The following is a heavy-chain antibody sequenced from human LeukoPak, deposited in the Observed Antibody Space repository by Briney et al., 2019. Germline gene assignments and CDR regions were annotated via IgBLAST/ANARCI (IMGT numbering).Heavy chain of an antibody. CDR3: ARVGGEYSYGYVVPLGWFDP. D-gene: IGHD5-18*01. Sequence: ASETLSLTCTVSGGSISSSNYYWGWIRQPPGKGLECIGSIYYSGSTYYNPSLKSRVTISVDTSKNQFSLKLSSVTAADTAVYYCARVGGEYSYGYVVPLGWFDPWGQGTLVTVSS. CDR2: IYYSGST. CDR1: GGSISSSNYY. V-gene: IGHV4-39*07. J-gene: IGHJ5*02.